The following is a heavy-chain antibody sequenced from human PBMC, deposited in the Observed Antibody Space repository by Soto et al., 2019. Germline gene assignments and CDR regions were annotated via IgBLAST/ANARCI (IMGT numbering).Heavy chain of an antibody. Sequence: GGSLRLSCAASGFTFSSYGMHWVRQAPGKGLEWVAVIWYDGSNKNYADSVKGRFTISRDNSKNTLYLQMNSLRAEDTAMYYCARYYYDSSGYSFLGYWGQGTLVTVSS. D-gene: IGHD3-22*01. CDR3: ARYYYDSSGYSFLGY. CDR1: GFTFSSYG. J-gene: IGHJ4*02. V-gene: IGHV3-33*01. CDR2: IWYDGSNK.